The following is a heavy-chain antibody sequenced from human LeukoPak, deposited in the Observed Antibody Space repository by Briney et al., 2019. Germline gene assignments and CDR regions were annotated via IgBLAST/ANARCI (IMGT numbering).Heavy chain of an antibody. CDR3: AKHIVVVVAATLDY. D-gene: IGHD2-15*01. CDR2: ISYDGSNK. V-gene: IGHV3-30*18. Sequence: GGSLRLSCAASGFTFSSYGMHWVRQAPGKGLEWVAVISYDGSNKYYADSVKGRFTISRDNSKNTLYLQMNSLRAEDTAVYYCAKHIVVVVAATLDYWGQGTLVTVSS. J-gene: IGHJ4*02. CDR1: GFTFSSYG.